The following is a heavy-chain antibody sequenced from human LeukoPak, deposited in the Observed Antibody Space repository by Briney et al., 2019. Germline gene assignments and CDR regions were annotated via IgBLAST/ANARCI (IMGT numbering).Heavy chain of an antibody. CDR3: ARGRLQLWSFPLPYNHYAIDV. CDR1: GESFSGYF. CDR2: SNHFGST. J-gene: IGHJ6*02. V-gene: IGHV4-34*01. Sequence: PSETLSLTCAVSGESFSGYFWTWTRQPPGQGLEWIGESNHFGSTDYNPSLKSRVTISVDTSKKQFSLNVRSVTDADTAVYFCARGRLQLWSFPLPYNHYAIDVWGQGTTVTVSS. D-gene: IGHD5-18*01.